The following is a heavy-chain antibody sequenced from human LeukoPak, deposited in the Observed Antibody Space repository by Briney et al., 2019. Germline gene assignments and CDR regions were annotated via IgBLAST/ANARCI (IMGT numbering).Heavy chain of an antibody. J-gene: IGHJ6*03. V-gene: IGHV3-23*01. CDR3: ARTPPPATVTTYYYYYMDV. CDR1: GFPFSSYA. CDR2: ISGSGGST. D-gene: IGHD4-11*01. Sequence: PGGSLRLSCAASGFPFSSYAMSWVRQAPGKGLEWVSAISGSGGSTYYADSVKGRFTISRDNSKDTLYLQMNSLRAEDTAVYYCARTPPPATVTTYYYYYMDVWGKGTTVTVSS.